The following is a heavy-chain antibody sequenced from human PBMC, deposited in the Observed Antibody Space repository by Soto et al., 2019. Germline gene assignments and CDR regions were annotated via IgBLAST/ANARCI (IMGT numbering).Heavy chain of an antibody. V-gene: IGHV1-69*13. Sequence: SVKVSCKASGGTFSSYSISWVLQAPGQGLEWMGGIIPIFGTANYAQKFQGRVTITADESTSTAYMELSSLRSEDTAVYYCARAPLYYYDSSGPPPLDYWGQGTLVTVSS. CDR2: IIPIFGTA. D-gene: IGHD3-22*01. CDR3: ARAPLYYYDSSGPPPLDY. J-gene: IGHJ4*02. CDR1: GGTFSSYS.